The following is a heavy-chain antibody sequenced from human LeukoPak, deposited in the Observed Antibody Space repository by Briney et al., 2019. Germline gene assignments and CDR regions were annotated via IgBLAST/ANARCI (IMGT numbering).Heavy chain of an antibody. J-gene: IGHJ4*02. CDR3: ASMSSPPSHFDY. CDR2: ISSSSSYI. D-gene: IGHD6-19*01. Sequence: PGGSLRLSCAASGFTFSSYSMNWVRQAPGKGLEWVSSISSSSSYIYYADSVKGRFTISRDNAKNSLYLQMNSLRAEDTAVYYCASMSSPPSHFDYWGQGTLVTVSS. V-gene: IGHV3-21*01. CDR1: GFTFSSYS.